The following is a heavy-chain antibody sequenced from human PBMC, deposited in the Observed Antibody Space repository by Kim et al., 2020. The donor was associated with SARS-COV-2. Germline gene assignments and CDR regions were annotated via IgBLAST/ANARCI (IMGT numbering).Heavy chain of an antibody. CDR2: ISGSGGSI. D-gene: IGHD3-3*01. CDR1: GFTFGSYA. J-gene: IGHJ4*02. V-gene: IGHV3-23*01. Sequence: GGSLRLSCAASGFTFGSYAMRWVRHAPGKGLEWVSAISGSGGSIYYADSVKGRFTISRDNAKNTLYLQMNSLRAEDTAVYYCANEGIFVAYHEDYWGQGTLLTVSS. CDR3: ANEGIFVAYHEDY.